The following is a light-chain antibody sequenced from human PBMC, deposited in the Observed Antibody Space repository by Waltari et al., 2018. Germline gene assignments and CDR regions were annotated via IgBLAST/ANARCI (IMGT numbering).Light chain of an antibody. V-gene: IGKV3-11*01. J-gene: IGKJ1*01. CDR1: QSISSH. Sequence: ETVLTQSPATLSLSPGERATPSCRASQSISSHLAWYQQKPGQPPRLLIYDEYKRATGIPARFSCSGSGTDFTLTISSLEPEDFAVYYCQQRSNLWTFGQGTKVEIK. CDR2: DEY. CDR3: QQRSNLWT.